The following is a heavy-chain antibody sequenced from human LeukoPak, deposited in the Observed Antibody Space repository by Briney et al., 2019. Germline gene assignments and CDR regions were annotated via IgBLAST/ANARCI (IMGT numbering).Heavy chain of an antibody. D-gene: IGHD4-17*01. Sequence: SETLSFTCTVSGGSISSYYWSWIRQPPGKGLEWIGYIYYSGSTNYNPSLKSRVTISVDTSKNQFSLKLSSVTAADTAVYYCARVSAVTYYFDYWGQGTLVTVSS. CDR1: GGSISSYY. CDR3: ARVSAVTYYFDY. J-gene: IGHJ4*02. V-gene: IGHV4-59*08. CDR2: IYYSGST.